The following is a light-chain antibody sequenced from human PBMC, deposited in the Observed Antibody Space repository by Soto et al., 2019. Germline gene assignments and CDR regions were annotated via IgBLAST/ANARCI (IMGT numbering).Light chain of an antibody. Sequence: DIKMTQSPSTLSASVGDRVTITCRASQSISRWSAWYQQRPGKAPKLLIYDASNLESGVPSRFSGSGSGTEFTLTISSLQPDDFATYYCQHYNSYSEAFCQGTKVDFK. CDR1: QSISRW. CDR2: DAS. J-gene: IGKJ1*01. V-gene: IGKV1-5*01. CDR3: QHYNSYSEA.